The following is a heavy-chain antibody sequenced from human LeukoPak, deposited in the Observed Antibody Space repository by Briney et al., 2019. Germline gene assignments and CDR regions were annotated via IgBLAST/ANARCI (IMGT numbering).Heavy chain of an antibody. V-gene: IGHV5-51*01. CDR1: GYSFTSYW. Sequence: GESLKISCKGSGYSFTSYWIGWVRQMPGKGLEWMGIIYPGDSDTRYSPSFQGQVTISADKSISTAYLQWSSLKASDTAMYYCARDRYYYDSSGYYWLFDYWGQGTLVIVSS. D-gene: IGHD3-22*01. CDR2: IYPGDSDT. J-gene: IGHJ4*02. CDR3: ARDRYYYDSSGYYWLFDY.